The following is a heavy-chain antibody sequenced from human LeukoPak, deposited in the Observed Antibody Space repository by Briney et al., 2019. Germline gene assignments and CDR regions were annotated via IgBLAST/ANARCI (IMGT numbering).Heavy chain of an antibody. D-gene: IGHD5-12*01. J-gene: IGHJ6*02. V-gene: IGHV1-18*01. CDR2: ISAYNGNT. CDR3: ARGSMVATKDPYYYYGMDV. CDR1: GYTFTSYG. Sequence: GASVKVSCKASGYTFTSYGISWVRQAPGQGLEWMGWISAYNGNTNYAQKLQGRVTMTTDTSTSTAYMELRSLRSDDTAVYYWARGSMVATKDPYYYYGMDVWGQGTTVTVSS.